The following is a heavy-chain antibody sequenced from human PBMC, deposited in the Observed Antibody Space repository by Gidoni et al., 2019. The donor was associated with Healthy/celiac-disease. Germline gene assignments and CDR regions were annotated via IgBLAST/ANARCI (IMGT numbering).Heavy chain of an antibody. J-gene: IGHJ4*02. CDR3: ARGPSDCSGGSCYSFPDY. D-gene: IGHD2-15*01. CDR1: GFTFSDYY. Sequence: QVQLVESGGGLVKPGGSLSLSCAASGFTFSDYYMSWIRQAPGQGLECVSYISSSGITIYYAASVKGRFTISRDNAKNSLYLQMNSLRAEDTAVYYCARGPSDCSGGSCYSFPDYWGQGTLVTVS. V-gene: IGHV3-11*01. CDR2: ISSSGITI.